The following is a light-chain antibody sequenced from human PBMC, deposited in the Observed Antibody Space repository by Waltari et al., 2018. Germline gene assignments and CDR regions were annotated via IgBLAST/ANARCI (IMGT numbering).Light chain of an antibody. CDR2: DVS. J-gene: IGLJ2*01. V-gene: IGLV2-14*03. CDR3: SSYTSSSSVV. CDR1: SSDDGGYNY. Sequence: QSALTQPASVSGSPGQSIAISCTGTSSDDGGYNYVSWYQQHPGKAPKLMIYDVSNLPSGVSNRFSGSKSGNTASLTISGLQAEDEADYYCSSYTSSSSVVFGGGTKLTVL.